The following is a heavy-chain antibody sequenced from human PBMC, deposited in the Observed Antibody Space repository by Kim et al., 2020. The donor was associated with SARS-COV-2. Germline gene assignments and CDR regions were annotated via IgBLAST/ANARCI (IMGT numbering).Heavy chain of an antibody. J-gene: IGHJ4*02. D-gene: IGHD6-19*01. CDR3: AKEDAVRVAGDFDL. CDR2: ISYDGSDK. CDR1: GFTFSNYG. V-gene: IGHV3-30*18. Sequence: GGSLRLSCVASGFTFSNYGMHWVRQAPGEGLEWVAVISYDGSDKKEADSVKGRFIVSRDNSKNTVFLQMDSLRLDDTGAYYCAKEDAVRVAGDFDLWGQGTLVTVSS.